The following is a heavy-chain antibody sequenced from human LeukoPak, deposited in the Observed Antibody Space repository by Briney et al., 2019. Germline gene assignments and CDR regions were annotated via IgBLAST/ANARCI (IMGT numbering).Heavy chain of an antibody. J-gene: IGHJ6*03. CDR3: ARTYYDFWSPPNYYMDV. CDR1: GGSISSYY. Sequence: SETLSLTCTVSGGSISSYYWSWIRQPPGKGLEWIGYIYYSGSTNYNPSLKSRVTISVDTSKNRFSLKLSSVTAADTAVYYCARTYYDFWSPPNYYMDVWGKGTTVTVSS. CDR2: IYYSGST. D-gene: IGHD3-3*01. V-gene: IGHV4-59*08.